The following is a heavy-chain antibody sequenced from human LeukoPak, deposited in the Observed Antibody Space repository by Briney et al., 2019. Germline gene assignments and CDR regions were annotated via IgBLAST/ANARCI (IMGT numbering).Heavy chain of an antibody. Sequence: SSETLSLTCTVSGGSISSSNYYWGWIRQPPGKGLEWIGSIYYSGNTYYNPSLKSRVTITVDTSKNQFSLMLTSVTAADTAVYYCARHQDDILTGPNLYFVNHWGQGTLVTVSS. CDR2: IYYSGNT. J-gene: IGHJ4*02. CDR1: GGSISSSNYY. V-gene: IGHV4-39*01. D-gene: IGHD3-9*01. CDR3: ARHQDDILTGPNLYFVNH.